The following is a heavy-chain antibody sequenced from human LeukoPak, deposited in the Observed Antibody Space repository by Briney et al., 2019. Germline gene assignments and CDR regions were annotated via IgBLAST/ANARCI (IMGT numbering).Heavy chain of an antibody. D-gene: IGHD6-13*01. V-gene: IGHV3-66*01. CDR2: IYSGGST. J-gene: IGHJ4*02. CDR3: ATGPRSAAAGILDY. CDR1: GFTVSSNF. Sequence: PGGSLRLSCAASGFTVSSNFMSWVRQAPGKGLEWVSLIYSGGSTYYADSVKGRFTISRDNSKNTLYLQMNSLRAEDTAVYYCATGPRSAAAGILDYWGQGTLVTVSS.